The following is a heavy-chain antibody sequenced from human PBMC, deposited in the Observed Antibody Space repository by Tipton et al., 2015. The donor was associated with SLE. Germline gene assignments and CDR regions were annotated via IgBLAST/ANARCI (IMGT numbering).Heavy chain of an antibody. D-gene: IGHD6-19*01. CDR1: GGSISSGGYY. J-gene: IGHJ4*02. V-gene: IGHV4-31*03. CDR3: ARTYSSGWYFYFDY. Sequence: TLSLTCTVSGGSISSGGYYWSWIRQHPGKGLEWIGYIYYSGSTYYNPSLKSRVTISVDTSKNQFSLKLSSVTAADTAVYYCARTYSSGWYFYFDYWGQGTLVTVSS. CDR2: IYYSGST.